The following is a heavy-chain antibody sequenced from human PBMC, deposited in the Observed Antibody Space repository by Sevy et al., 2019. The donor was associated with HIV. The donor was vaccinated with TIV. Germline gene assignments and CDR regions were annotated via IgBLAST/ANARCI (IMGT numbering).Heavy chain of an antibody. Sequence: GGSLRLSCAVSGFTINTYAMNWVRQAPGKGLEWVSAIRGRGSDTYYADSVKGPFTISTVNSMNTLYLQMNRLRAEDTAVDYCANDLIVVAGVAFDIWGQGTMVTVSS. CDR2: IRGRGSDT. CDR3: ANDLIVVAGVAFDI. J-gene: IGHJ3*02. CDR1: GFTINTYA. D-gene: IGHD3-22*01. V-gene: IGHV3-23*01.